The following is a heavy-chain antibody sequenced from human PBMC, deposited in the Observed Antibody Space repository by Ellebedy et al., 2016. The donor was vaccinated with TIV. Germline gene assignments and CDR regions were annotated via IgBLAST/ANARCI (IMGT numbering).Heavy chain of an antibody. D-gene: IGHD5-12*01. Sequence: GESLKISYKGSGYFFGSYWIGWVRQMPGKGLEWMGIIYPGDSETRYNPSFQGQVTISADKSISTAYLQWSSLKASDIAMYYCARLRRRRGYFDYWGQGSQVTVSS. CDR2: IYPGDSET. J-gene: IGHJ4*02. CDR3: ARLRRRRGYFDY. V-gene: IGHV5-51*01. CDR1: GYFFGSYW.